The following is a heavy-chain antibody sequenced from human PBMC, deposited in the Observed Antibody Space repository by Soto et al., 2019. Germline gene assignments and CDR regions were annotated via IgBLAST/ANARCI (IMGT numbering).Heavy chain of an antibody. J-gene: IGHJ6*02. D-gene: IGHD5-18*01. Sequence: GGSLRLSCAASGFTFSGSAMHWVRQASGKGLEWVGRIRSKANSYATAYAASVKGRFTISRDDSKNTAYLQMNSLKTEDTAVYYCTRTYSYNYYYYYGMDVWGQGTTVTVSS. CDR1: GFTFSGSA. V-gene: IGHV3-73*01. CDR3: TRTYSYNYYYYYGMDV. CDR2: IRSKANSYAT.